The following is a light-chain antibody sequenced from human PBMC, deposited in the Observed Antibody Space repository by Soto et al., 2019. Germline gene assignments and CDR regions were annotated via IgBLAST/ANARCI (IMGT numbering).Light chain of an antibody. J-gene: IGLJ2*01. V-gene: IGLV2-23*02. CDR1: SSDVGSYNL. CDR2: EVS. CDR3: CSYAGSSSVV. Sequence: PASVSGSLGQSITISCTGTSSDVGSYNLVSWYQQHPGKAPKLMIYEVSKRPSGVSNRFSGSKSGNTASLTISGLQAEDEADYYCCSYAGSSSVVFGGGTKVTVL.